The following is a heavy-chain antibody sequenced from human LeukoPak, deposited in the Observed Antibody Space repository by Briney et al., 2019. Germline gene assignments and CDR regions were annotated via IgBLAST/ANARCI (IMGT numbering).Heavy chain of an antibody. CDR2: IYYGGST. CDR3: ARSSSPLLGFDY. CDR1: GGSFSGYY. V-gene: IGHV4-31*11. J-gene: IGHJ4*02. Sequence: SETLSLTCAVYGGSFSGYYWSWIRQHPGKGLEWIGYIYYGGSTYYNPSLKSRVTISVDTSRNQFSLKLSSVTAADTAVYYCARSSSPLLGFDYWGQGTLVTVSS.